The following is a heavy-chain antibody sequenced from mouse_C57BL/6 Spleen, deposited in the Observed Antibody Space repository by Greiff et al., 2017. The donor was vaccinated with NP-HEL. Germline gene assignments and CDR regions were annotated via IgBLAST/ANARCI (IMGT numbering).Heavy chain of an antibody. CDR2: IWSGGST. CDR1: GFSLTSYG. CDR3: ARNAGNYWYFDV. V-gene: IGHV2-2*01. Sequence: VQLVESGPGLVQPSQSLSITCTVSGFSLTSYGVHWVRQSPGKGLEWLGVIWSGGSTDYNAAFISRLSISKDNSKSQVFFKMNSLQADDTAIYYCARNAGNYWYFDVWGTGTTVTVSS. J-gene: IGHJ1*03. D-gene: IGHD2-1*01.